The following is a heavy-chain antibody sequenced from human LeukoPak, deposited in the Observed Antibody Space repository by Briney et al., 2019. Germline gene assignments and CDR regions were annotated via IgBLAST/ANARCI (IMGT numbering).Heavy chain of an antibody. J-gene: IGHJ4*02. CDR1: GASISSSSYY. CDR2: IHYTGST. Sequence: KPSETLSLTCTVSGASISSSSYYWGWIRQPPGKGLEWIGSIHYTGSTYYNPSLKSRLTISVDTSKNQFSLRLGSVTATDTAVYYCARLLGRRGLDFDYWGQGTLVTVSS. CDR3: ARLLGRRGLDFDY. V-gene: IGHV4-39*01. D-gene: IGHD2-15*01.